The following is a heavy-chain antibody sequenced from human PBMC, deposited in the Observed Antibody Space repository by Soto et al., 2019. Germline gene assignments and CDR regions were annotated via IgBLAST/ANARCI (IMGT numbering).Heavy chain of an antibody. CDR2: IYYSGST. J-gene: IGHJ6*03. CDR1: GGSISSGGYY. Sequence: SETLSLTCTVSGGSISSGGYYWSWIRQHPGKGLERIGYIYYSGSTYYNPSLKSRIIISGDTSKNQFSLKLSSVTAADTAVYYCAGGVIMAGTSGYYYYMDVWGEGTTVTVSS. V-gene: IGHV4-31*03. D-gene: IGHD1-7*01. CDR3: AGGVIMAGTSGYYYYMDV.